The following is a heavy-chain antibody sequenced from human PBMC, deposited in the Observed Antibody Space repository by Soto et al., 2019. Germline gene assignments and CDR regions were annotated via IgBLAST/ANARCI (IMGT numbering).Heavy chain of an antibody. CDR1: GGSFTSNNW. J-gene: IGHJ4*02. CDR3: ASRDPGTSVDY. CDR2: IYRTGST. D-gene: IGHD1-7*01. Sequence: PSETLSITCAVSGGSFTSNNWWTWVRQPPGQGPEWIGEIYRTGSTNYNPSLKSRVTISLDKSENQFSLKVTSLTAADTAVYYCASRDPGTSVDYWGQGTLVTVSS. V-gene: IGHV4-4*02.